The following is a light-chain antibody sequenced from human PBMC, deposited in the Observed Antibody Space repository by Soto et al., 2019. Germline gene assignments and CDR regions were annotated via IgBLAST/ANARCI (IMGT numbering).Light chain of an antibody. CDR1: QTIGNY. Sequence: DIQMTQSPPSLSASVGDTVTVTCRASQTIGNYLNWYQQKPGKVPKVLIYAAENLQSGVPSRFSGSGYGTDFALIISSLQPEDFATYYCQQSFSTPRTFGQGTKVEI. CDR2: AAE. CDR3: QQSFSTPRT. V-gene: IGKV1-39*01. J-gene: IGKJ1*01.